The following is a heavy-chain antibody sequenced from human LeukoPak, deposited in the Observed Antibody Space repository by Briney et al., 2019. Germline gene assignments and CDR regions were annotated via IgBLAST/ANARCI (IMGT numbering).Heavy chain of an antibody. CDR2: IIPIFGTA. CDR3: ARASIDMIVVPTGFDP. D-gene: IGHD3-22*01. Sequence: ASVKVSCKASGYTFTSYAISWVRQAPGQGLGWMGGIIPIFGTANYAQKFQGRVTITADESTSTAYMELSSLRSEDTAVYYCARASIDMIVVPTGFDPWGQGTLVTVSS. J-gene: IGHJ5*02. CDR1: GYTFTSYA. V-gene: IGHV1-69*13.